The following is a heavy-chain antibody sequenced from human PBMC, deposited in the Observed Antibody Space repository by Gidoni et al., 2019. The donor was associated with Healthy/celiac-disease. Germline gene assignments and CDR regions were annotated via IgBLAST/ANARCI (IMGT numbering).Heavy chain of an antibody. V-gene: IGHV4-39*01. CDR3: ARPASQGYCSGGSCSTPFDY. J-gene: IGHJ4*02. Sequence: QLQLQESGPGLVKPSETLSLTCTVSVGSISSSSYYWGWIRQPPGKGLEWIGSIYYSGSTYYNPSLKSRVTISVDTSKNQFSLKLSSVTAADTAVYYCARPASQGYCSGGSCSTPFDYWGQGTLVTVSS. CDR1: VGSISSSSYY. D-gene: IGHD2-15*01. CDR2: IYYSGST.